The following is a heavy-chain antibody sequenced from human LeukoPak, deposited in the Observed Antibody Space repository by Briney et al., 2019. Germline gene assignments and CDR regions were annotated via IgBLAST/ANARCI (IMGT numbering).Heavy chain of an antibody. CDR2: ISAYNGNT. Sequence: ASVKVSCKAPGYTFTSYGISWVRQAPGQGLEWMGWISAYNGNTNYAQKLQGRVTMTTDTSTSTAYMELRSLRSDDTAVYYCAREPAYYYDSSGYPATDNWFDPWGQGTLVTVSS. CDR1: GYTFTSYG. J-gene: IGHJ5*02. V-gene: IGHV1-18*01. CDR3: AREPAYYYDSSGYPATDNWFDP. D-gene: IGHD3-22*01.